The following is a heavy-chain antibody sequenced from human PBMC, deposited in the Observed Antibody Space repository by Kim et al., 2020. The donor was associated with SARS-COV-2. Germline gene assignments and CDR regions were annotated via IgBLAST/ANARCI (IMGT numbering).Heavy chain of an antibody. J-gene: IGHJ6*02. CDR1: GFYFRSFA. CDR3: ACPLNSGGYYGGLDA. CDR2: VTYDETYK. Sequence: GGSLRLSCAASGFYFRSFAMHWLRQAPGKGLEWVAVVTYDETYKYYADSVRGRFSISRDNVKNTVYLQMNSLRAGDTATYFCACPLNSGGYYGGLDAWGQGTPVTVSS. D-gene: IGHD3-22*01. V-gene: IGHV3-33*05.